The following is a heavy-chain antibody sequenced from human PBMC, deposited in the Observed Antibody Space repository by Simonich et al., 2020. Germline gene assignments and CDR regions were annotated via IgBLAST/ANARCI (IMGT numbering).Heavy chain of an antibody. CDR1: GFTFSSYW. V-gene: IGHV3-7*01. Sequence: EVQLVESGGGLVQPGGSLRLSCAASGFTFSSYWMSWVRQAPGKGVEWVANIKQDGSEKYYVDSVKGRFTSSRDNAKNSLYLQMNSLRAEDTAVYYCARFRGRYFDWLFDYWGQGTLVTVSS. J-gene: IGHJ4*02. CDR3: ARFRGRYFDWLFDY. D-gene: IGHD3-9*01. CDR2: IKQDGSEK.